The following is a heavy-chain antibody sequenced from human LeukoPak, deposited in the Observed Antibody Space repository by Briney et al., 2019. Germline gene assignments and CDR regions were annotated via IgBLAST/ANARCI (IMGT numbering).Heavy chain of an antibody. V-gene: IGHV3-21*01. Sequence: GGSLRLSCAASGFTFSSYAMNWVRQAPGKRLEWVSSIIGSGRDTYYADSVKGRFTISRDNAKNSLYLQMNSLRAEDTAVYYCASDYDSSGYYYVYDYWGQGTLVTVSS. J-gene: IGHJ4*02. CDR1: GFTFSSYA. D-gene: IGHD3-22*01. CDR2: IIGSGRDT. CDR3: ASDYDSSGYYYVYDY.